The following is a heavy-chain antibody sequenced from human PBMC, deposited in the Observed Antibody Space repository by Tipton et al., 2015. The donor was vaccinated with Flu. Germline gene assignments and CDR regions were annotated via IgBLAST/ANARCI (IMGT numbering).Heavy chain of an antibody. J-gene: IGHJ5*02. CDR1: GFIFDNYN. V-gene: IGHV3-9*01. CDR2: ISWNSGSI. Sequence: RSLRLSCAASGFIFDNYNINWVRQAPGKGLEWVSGISWNSGSIGYADSVKGRFTISRDNAKNSLYLQMNSLRAEDTALYYCAKEGGPNWFDPWGQGPLVTVSS. CDR3: AKEGGPNWFDP. D-gene: IGHD2-15*01.